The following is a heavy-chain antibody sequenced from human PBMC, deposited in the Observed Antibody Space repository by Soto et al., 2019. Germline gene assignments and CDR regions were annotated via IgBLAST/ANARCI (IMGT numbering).Heavy chain of an antibody. CDR3: ASHLVSEDCTNGVCYTTGNYYYYGMDV. Sequence: QVQLVESGGGVVQPGRSLRLSCAASGFTFSSYAMHWVRQAPGKGLVWVAVISYDGSNKYYADSVKGRFTISRDNSKNTLYLQMNSLRAEDTAVYYCASHLVSEDCTNGVCYTTGNYYYYGMDVWGQGTTVTVSS. J-gene: IGHJ6*02. D-gene: IGHD2-8*01. V-gene: IGHV3-30-3*01. CDR1: GFTFSSYA. CDR2: ISYDGSNK.